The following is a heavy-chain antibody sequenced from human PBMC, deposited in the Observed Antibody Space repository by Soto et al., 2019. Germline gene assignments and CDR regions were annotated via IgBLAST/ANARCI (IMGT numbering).Heavy chain of an antibody. V-gene: IGHV1-46*01. D-gene: IGHD3-3*01. CDR3: ARDSGTTIVQLGWRYCYGMDV. Sequence: ASVKVSCKASGYTFTSYYMHWVRQAPGQGLEWMGIINPSGGSTSYAQKFQGRVTMTRDTSTSTVYMELSSLRSEDTAVYYCARDSGTTIVQLGWRYCYGMDVWGQGTTVTVSS. J-gene: IGHJ6*02. CDR2: INPSGGST. CDR1: GYTFTSYY.